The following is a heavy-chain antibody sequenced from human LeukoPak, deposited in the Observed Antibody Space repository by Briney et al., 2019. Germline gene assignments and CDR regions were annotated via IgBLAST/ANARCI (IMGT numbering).Heavy chain of an antibody. J-gene: IGHJ3*02. CDR3: ARDTGSIAASRSAFDI. CDR2: IYHSGRT. Sequence: PSETLSLTCAVSGGSIRSSNWWSWVRQPPGKGLEWIGEIYHSGRTNYTPSLKSRVTISVDKSKNQFSLKLSSVTAADTAVYYWARDTGSIAASRSAFDIWGQGTMVTVSS. D-gene: IGHD6-13*01. CDR1: GGSIRSSNW. V-gene: IGHV4-4*02.